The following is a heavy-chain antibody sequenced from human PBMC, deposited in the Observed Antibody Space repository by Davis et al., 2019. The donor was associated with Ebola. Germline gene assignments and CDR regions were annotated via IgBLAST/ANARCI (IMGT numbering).Heavy chain of an antibody. CDR1: GFTFSSYA. Sequence: GGSLRLSCAASGFTFSSYAMSWVRQAPGKGLEWVSAISGSGGSTYYADSVKGRFTISRDNAKNSLYLQMNSLRAEDTAVYYCARDAAGFGPMIVVEALGYWGQGTLVTVSS. CDR3: ARDAAGFGPMIVVEALGY. CDR2: ISGSGGST. D-gene: IGHD3-22*01. V-gene: IGHV3-23*01. J-gene: IGHJ4*02.